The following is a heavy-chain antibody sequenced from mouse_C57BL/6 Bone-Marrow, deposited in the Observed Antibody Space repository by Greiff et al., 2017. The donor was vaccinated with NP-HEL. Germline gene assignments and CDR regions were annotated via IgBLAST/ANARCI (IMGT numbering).Heavy chain of an antibody. D-gene: IGHD1-1*01. CDR2: IYPRSGNT. J-gene: IGHJ4*01. V-gene: IGHV1-81*01. CDR3: ARRGFYRYYAMDY. CDR1: GYTFTSYG. Sequence: QVHVKQSGAELARPGASVKLSCKASGYTFTSYGISWVKQRTGQGLEWIGEIYPRSGNTYYNEKFKGKATLTADKSSSTAYMELRSLTSEDSAVYFCARRGFYRYYAMDYWGQGTSVTVSS.